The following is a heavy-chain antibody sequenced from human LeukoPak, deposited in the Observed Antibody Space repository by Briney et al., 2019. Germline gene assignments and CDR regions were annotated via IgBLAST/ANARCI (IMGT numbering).Heavy chain of an antibody. CDR1: GSTFSSYA. J-gene: IGHJ5*02. CDR3: ARDHLSSDPHTKYYYGSGSRGWFDP. Sequence: GRSLRLSCAASGSTFSSYAMHWVRQAPGKGLEWVAVISYDGSNKYYADSVKGRFTISRDNSKNTLYLQMNSLRAEDTAVYYCARDHLSSDPHTKYYYGSGSRGWFDPWGQGTLVTVSS. D-gene: IGHD3-10*01. V-gene: IGHV3-30*04. CDR2: ISYDGSNK.